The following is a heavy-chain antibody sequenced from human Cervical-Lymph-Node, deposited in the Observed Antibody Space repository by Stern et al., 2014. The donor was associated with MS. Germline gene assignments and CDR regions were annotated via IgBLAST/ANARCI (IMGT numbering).Heavy chain of an antibody. V-gene: IGHV3-7*03. D-gene: IGHD3-10*01. CDR1: GFSFRSNW. J-gene: IGHJ4*02. CDR3: ARGFGPED. Sequence: EVQLVESGGGLVQSGGSLWLSCVASGFSFRSNWMSWARQAPGKGLEWVANIQQDGSQKHYLDSVKGRFTVSRDNAKDSLYLQMNSLRVEDTATYYCARGFGPEDWGQGTLVTVSS. CDR2: IQQDGSQK.